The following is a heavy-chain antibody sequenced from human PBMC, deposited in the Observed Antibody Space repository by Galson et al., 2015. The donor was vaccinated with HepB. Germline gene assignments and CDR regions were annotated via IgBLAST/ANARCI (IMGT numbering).Heavy chain of an antibody. V-gene: IGHV1-46*02. D-gene: IGHD1-1*01. CDR3: AREICTTGTTCCFDP. CDR1: GYTFNNYY. Sequence: SVKVSCKASGYTFNNYYMHWVRQAPGEGLEWMGIINPSGGSTSYARKFQGRVTMTRDTSTSTIYMELSSLRSEDTAVYYCAREICTTGTTCCFDPWGQGTLVTVSS. J-gene: IGHJ5*02. CDR2: INPSGGST.